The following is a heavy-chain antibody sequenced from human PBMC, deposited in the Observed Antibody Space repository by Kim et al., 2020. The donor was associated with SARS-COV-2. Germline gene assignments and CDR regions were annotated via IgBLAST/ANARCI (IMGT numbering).Heavy chain of an antibody. CDR2: ISYDGSNK. D-gene: IGHD1-1*01. CDR3: ATRVPLGY. V-gene: IGHV3-30-3*01. CDR1: GFTFSSYA. Sequence: GGSLRLSCAASGFTFSSYAMHWVRQAPGKGLEWVAVISYDGSNKYYADSVKGRFTISRDNSKNTLYLQMNSLRAEDTAVYYCATRVPLGYWGQGTLVTVSS. J-gene: IGHJ4*02.